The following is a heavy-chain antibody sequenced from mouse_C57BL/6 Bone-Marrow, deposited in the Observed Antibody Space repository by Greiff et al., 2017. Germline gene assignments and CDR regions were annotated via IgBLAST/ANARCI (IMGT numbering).Heavy chain of an antibody. Sequence: EVKLMESGEGLVKPGGSLKLSCAASGFTFSSYAMSWVRQTPAPRLEWVAYLSRGGAYIYYAETVKGRFTISRDNARNTLDLQMSSLKSEDTAMYYCTRKVVPSWYFDVWGTGTTVTVSS. J-gene: IGHJ1*03. CDR3: TRKVVPSWYFDV. D-gene: IGHD1-1*01. V-gene: IGHV5-9-1*02. CDR1: GFTFSSYA. CDR2: LSRGGAYI.